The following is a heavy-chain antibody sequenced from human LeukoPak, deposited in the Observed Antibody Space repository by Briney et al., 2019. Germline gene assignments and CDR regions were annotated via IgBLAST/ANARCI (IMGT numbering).Heavy chain of an antibody. CDR3: VLLSLTPG. D-gene: IGHD3-10*01. Sequence: GGSLRLSCAASGFTFSSYSMNWVRQAPGKGLVWVSRISSDGANANYADSVKGRFTISRDNAKNTLYLQMNGLRAEDTAVYYCVLLSLTPGWGQGTLVTVSS. CDR1: GFTFSSYS. J-gene: IGHJ4*02. CDR2: ISSDGANA. V-gene: IGHV3-74*01.